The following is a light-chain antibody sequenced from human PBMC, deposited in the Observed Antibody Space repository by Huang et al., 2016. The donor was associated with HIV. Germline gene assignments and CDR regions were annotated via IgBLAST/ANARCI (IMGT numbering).Light chain of an antibody. Sequence: IVITQSPLSLPVTSGEPASISCRSSQSLLHSHGYHYLDWYRQKPGQAPQLLISLSSIRASGVPDRFSVSGSVTDFTLKISRVEAEDVGIYFCMQALQTPRTFGQGTRLEIK. J-gene: IGKJ5*01. CDR2: LSS. CDR1: QSLLHSHGYHY. V-gene: IGKV2-28*01. CDR3: MQALQTPRT.